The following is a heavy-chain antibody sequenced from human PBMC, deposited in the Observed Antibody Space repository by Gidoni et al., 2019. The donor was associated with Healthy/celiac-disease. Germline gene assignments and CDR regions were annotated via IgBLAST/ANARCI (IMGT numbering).Heavy chain of an antibody. D-gene: IGHD1-26*01. CDR2: IYSGGST. CDR3: ARGLRAWELLNYYYGMDV. Sequence: EVQLVESGGGLVQPGGSLRLSCAASGFTVSSNYMSWVRQAPGKGLEWVSVIYSGGSTYYADSVKGRFTISRDNSKNTLYLQMNSLRAEDTAVYYCARGLRAWELLNYYYGMDVWGQGTTVTVSS. V-gene: IGHV3-66*01. CDR1: GFTVSSNY. J-gene: IGHJ6*02.